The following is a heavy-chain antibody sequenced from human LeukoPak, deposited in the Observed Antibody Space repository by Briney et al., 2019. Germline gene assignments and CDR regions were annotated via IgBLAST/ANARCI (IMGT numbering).Heavy chain of an antibody. D-gene: IGHD2-15*01. V-gene: IGHV3-23*01. J-gene: IGHJ4*02. Sequence: GGSLRLSCAASAFTFSRYAMSWVRQAPGKGLEWVSAISGSGDSTYYADSVKGRFTISRDNSKNTLYLQMNSLRAEDTAVYYCAKGTREYCSGGTCYPFDFWGQGTLVTVSS. CDR2: ISGSGDST. CDR3: AKGTREYCSGGTCYPFDF. CDR1: AFTFSRYA.